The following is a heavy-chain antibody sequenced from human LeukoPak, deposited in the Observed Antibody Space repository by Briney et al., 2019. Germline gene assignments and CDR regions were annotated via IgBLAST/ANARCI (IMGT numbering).Heavy chain of an antibody. Sequence: ASVKVSCKASGYTFTSYGISWVRQAPGQGLEWMGWISAYNGNTNYAQKLQGRVTMTTDTSTSTAYMELRSLRSDDTAVYYCAGSPLGYCSGGSCYSGAWRYYFDYWGQGTLVTVSS. CDR3: AGSPLGYCSGGSCYSGAWRYYFDY. CDR2: ISAYNGNT. V-gene: IGHV1-18*01. D-gene: IGHD2-15*01. J-gene: IGHJ4*02. CDR1: GYTFTSYG.